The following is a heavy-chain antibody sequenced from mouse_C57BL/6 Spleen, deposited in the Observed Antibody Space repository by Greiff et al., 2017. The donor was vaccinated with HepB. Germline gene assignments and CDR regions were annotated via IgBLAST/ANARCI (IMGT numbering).Heavy chain of an antibody. Sequence: EVQLVESGGGLVKPGGSLKLSCAASGFTFSSYAMSWVRQTPEKRLEWVATISDGGSYTYYPDNVKGRFTISRDNAKNNLYLQMSHLKSEDTAMYYGARGGLRRGPHYYAMDYWGQGTSVTVSS. CDR3: ARGGLRRGPHYYAMDY. D-gene: IGHD2-4*01. CDR1: GFTFSSYA. CDR2: ISDGGSYT. J-gene: IGHJ4*01. V-gene: IGHV5-4*01.